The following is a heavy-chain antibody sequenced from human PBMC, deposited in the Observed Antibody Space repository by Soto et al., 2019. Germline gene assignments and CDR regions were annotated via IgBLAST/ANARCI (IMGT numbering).Heavy chain of an antibody. CDR3: VRENYYGGDGDL. Sequence: EVQLVESGGGLVQPGGSLRLSCAASGFTFSDYWMTWVRQAPGRGLEWVANIKQDTTEKYYVDSGKGRFTISRDNTKKSVYLQMNSMKVADTAVYYCVRENYYGGDGDLWGQGTQVTVSS. CDR2: IKQDTTEK. CDR1: GFTFSDYW. J-gene: IGHJ5*02. D-gene: IGHD2-21*02. V-gene: IGHV3-7*01.